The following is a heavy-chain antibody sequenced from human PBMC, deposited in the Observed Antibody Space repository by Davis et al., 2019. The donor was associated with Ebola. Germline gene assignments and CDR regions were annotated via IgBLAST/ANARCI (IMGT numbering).Heavy chain of an antibody. CDR2: IYHSGST. CDR1: GGSISSSNW. CDR3: ARRGVYGDYRYYFDY. J-gene: IGHJ4*02. Sequence: SETLSLTCAVSGGSISSSNWWSWVRQPPGKGLEWIGEIYHSGSTNYNPSLKSRVTISVDTSKNQFSLKLSSVTAADTAVYYCARRGVYGDYRYYFDYWGQGTLVTVSS. D-gene: IGHD4-17*01. V-gene: IGHV4-4*02.